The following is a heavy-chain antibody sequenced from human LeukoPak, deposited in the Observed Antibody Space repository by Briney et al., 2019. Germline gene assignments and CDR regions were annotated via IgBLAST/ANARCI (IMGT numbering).Heavy chain of an antibody. J-gene: IGHJ4*02. CDR2: LYYSGST. Sequence: SQTLSLTCTVSGGSISSGDYYWSWIRQPPGKGLKWFGYLYYSGSTYYNPSLKSRVTISVDTSKNQFSLKLSSVTAADTAVYYCAREGKNYYDSSGYYPDYWGQGTLVTASS. V-gene: IGHV4-30-4*01. CDR3: AREGKNYYDSSGYYPDY. CDR1: GGSISSGDYY. D-gene: IGHD3-22*01.